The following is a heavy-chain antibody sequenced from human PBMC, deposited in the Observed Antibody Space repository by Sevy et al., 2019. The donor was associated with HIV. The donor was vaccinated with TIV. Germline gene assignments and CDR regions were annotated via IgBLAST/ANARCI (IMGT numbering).Heavy chain of an antibody. CDR3: ARDRVQPSHWYFDL. CDR1: GFTFSNSN. Sequence: RGSLRLSCAGAGFTFSNSNMNWVRQAPGKGLQWVSSITSESGYIYYADSVKGRFIISRDNAKNSVYLQMNSLRADDTAVYYCARDRVQPSHWYFDLWGRGTLVTVSS. V-gene: IGHV3-21*01. CDR2: ITSESGYI. J-gene: IGHJ2*01. D-gene: IGHD3-10*01.